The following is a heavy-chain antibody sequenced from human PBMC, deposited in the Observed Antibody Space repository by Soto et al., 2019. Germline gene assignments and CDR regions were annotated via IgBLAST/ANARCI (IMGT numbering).Heavy chain of an antibody. Sequence: QVQLQQWGAGLLKPSETLSLTCVVYGGSLSGYYWSWIRQPPGKGLEWIGEIKDGGLTNYSPSLKSXXTXSVXTPKNQFSLKLHSVTAADRAVYYCARGQEGVVATHWDQGTLVTVSS. V-gene: IGHV4-34*01. CDR1: GGSLSGYY. J-gene: IGHJ4*02. D-gene: IGHD5-12*01. CDR3: ARGQEGVVATH. CDR2: IKDGGLT.